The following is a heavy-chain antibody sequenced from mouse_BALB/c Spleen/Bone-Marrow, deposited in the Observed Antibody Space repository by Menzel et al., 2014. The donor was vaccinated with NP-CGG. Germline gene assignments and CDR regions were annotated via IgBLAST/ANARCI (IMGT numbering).Heavy chain of an antibody. V-gene: IGHV2-9*02. CDR2: IWAGGST. Sequence: VKVVESGPGLVAPSQSLSITCTVSGFSLTSYGVHWVRQPPGKGLEWLGVIWAGGSTNYNSALMSRLSISKDNSKSQVFLKMNSLQTDDTAMYYCARAPLLRYHYAMDYWGQGTSVTVSS. J-gene: IGHJ4*01. CDR1: GFSLTSYG. CDR3: ARAPLLRYHYAMDY. D-gene: IGHD1-1*01.